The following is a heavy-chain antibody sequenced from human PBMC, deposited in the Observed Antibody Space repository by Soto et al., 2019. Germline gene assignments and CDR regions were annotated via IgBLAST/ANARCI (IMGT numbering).Heavy chain of an antibody. J-gene: IGHJ4*02. V-gene: IGHV4-59*01. CDR3: ARTRYCSGGSCYSDYFDY. CDR1: GGSISSYY. D-gene: IGHD2-15*01. Sequence: NPSETLSLTCTVSGGSISSYYWSWIRQPPGKGLEWIGYIYYSGSTNYNPSLKSRVTISVDTSKNQFSLKLSSVTAADTAVYYCARTRYCSGGSCYSDYFDYWGQGTLVTVSS. CDR2: IYYSGST.